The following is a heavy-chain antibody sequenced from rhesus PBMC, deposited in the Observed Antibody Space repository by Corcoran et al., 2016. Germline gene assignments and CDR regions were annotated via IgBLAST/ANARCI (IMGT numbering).Heavy chain of an antibody. CDR3: TREGEAGYFAS. J-gene: IGHJ4*01. CDR1: GFIFGDYV. CDR2: INRTTKTL. D-gene: IGHD6-31*01. Sequence: EVQLVDSGGGLVQPGGSLRLSCAASGFIFGDYVIHWVRHPPGRGLEGVSGINRTTKTLYYADPMKGRFTVSRDKAKNSLSLQRSSLRPEDTAVYYCTREGEAGYFASWGQGVLVTVSS. V-gene: IGHV3-183*02.